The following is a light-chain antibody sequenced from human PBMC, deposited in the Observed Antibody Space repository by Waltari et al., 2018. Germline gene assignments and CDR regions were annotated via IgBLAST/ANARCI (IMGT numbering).Light chain of an antibody. CDR3: QQGSILPLT. J-gene: IGKJ4*01. CDR2: DTS. CDR1: ESVFNY. V-gene: IGKV3-11*01. Sequence: EIVLTQSPVTLSLSAGERATLSCRASESVFNYLAWYQQKPGQSPRLLIYDTSTRATGIPARFSGSGSGTDFTLTISNPEAEDFALYYCQQGSILPLTFGGGTKVEIK.